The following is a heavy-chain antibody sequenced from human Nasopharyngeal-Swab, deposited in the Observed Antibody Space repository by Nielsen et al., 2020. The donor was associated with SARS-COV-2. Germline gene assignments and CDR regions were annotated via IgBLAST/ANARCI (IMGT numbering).Heavy chain of an antibody. J-gene: IGHJ1*01. D-gene: IGHD4-23*01. CDR2: INHSGST. CDR1: GGSFSGYY. CDR3: ARTYGGNYEYFQH. V-gene: IGHV4-34*01. Sequence: SETLSLTCAVYGGSFSGYYWSWNRQPPGKGLEWIGEINHSGSTNYNPSLKSRVTISVDTSKNQFSLKLSSVTAADTAVYYCARTYGGNYEYFQHWGQGTLVIVSS.